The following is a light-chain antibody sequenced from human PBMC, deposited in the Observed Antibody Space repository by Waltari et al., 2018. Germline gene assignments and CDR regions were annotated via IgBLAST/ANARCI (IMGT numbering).Light chain of an antibody. CDR3: GTWDDSLSAEV. J-gene: IGLJ1*01. CDR1: SSNVGSNY. V-gene: IGLV1-51*01. CDR2: DSN. Sequence: QSVLPQPPSVSAAPGQKVTISCSGGSSNVGSNYLSWYQQLPGTAPKLLIYDSNKRPSGIPDRFSGSQSGTSATLGITGLQTGDEADYYCGTWDDSLSAEVFGTGTKVTVL.